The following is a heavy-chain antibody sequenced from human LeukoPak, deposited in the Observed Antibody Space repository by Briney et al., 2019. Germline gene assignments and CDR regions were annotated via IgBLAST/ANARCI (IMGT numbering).Heavy chain of an antibody. J-gene: IGHJ4*02. CDR3: ARGQGIVGATNDY. V-gene: IGHV4-38-2*02. CDR1: GYSISSGYY. Sequence: SETLSLTCTVSGYSISSGYYWGWIRQPPGKGLEWIGSIYHSGSTYYNPSLKSRVTISVDTSKNQFSLKLSSVTAADTAVYYCARGQGIVGATNDYWGQGTLVTVSS. CDR2: IYHSGST. D-gene: IGHD1-26*01.